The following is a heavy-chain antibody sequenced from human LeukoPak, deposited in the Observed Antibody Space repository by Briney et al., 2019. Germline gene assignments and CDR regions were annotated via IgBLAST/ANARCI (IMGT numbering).Heavy chain of an antibody. V-gene: IGHV1-46*01. D-gene: IGHD6-19*01. CDR3: ARDFYSSGWSYFDY. CDR1: GYTFTSYY. J-gene: IGHJ4*02. CDR2: ITTSGGST. Sequence: ASVKVSCMASGYTFTSYYMYWVRQAPGQGLEWMGIITTSGGSTSYAQKFQGRVTMTRDMSTSTVYMELSSLRSEDTAVYYCARDFYSSGWSYFDYWGQGTLVTVSS.